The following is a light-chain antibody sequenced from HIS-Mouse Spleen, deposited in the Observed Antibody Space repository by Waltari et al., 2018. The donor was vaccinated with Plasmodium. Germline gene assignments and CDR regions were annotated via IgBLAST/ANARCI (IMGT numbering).Light chain of an antibody. CDR3: QVWDSSTV. CDR2: RDS. J-gene: IGLJ3*02. Sequence: SYELTQPLSVSVALGRTARITCGGNNIGSKNVHWYQQKPGQAPVLGIYRDSNRPSGIPARFSGSNSGNTATLTISRAQAGDEADYYCQVWDSSTVFGGGTKLTVL. V-gene: IGLV3-9*01. CDR1: NIGSKN.